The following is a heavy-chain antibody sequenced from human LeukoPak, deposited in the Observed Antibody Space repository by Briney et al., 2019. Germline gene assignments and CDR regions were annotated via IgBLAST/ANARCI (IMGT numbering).Heavy chain of an antibody. CDR1: GGSISSGGYY. CDR2: IYYSGST. CDR3: AREPRDGYYFDY. Sequence: SETLSLTCTVSGGSISSGGYYWSWIRQHPRKGLEWIGYIYYSGSTYYNPSLKSRVTISVDTSKNQFSLKLSSVTAADTAVYYCAREPRDGYYFDYWGQGTLVTVSS. J-gene: IGHJ4*02. V-gene: IGHV4-31*03.